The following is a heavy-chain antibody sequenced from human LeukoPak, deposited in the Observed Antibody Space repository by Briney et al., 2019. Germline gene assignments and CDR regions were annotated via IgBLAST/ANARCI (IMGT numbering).Heavy chain of an antibody. CDR3: ARVGQRHDDS. CDR2: VHYSGST. CDR1: GGSISNYF. D-gene: IGHD6-25*01. V-gene: IGHV4-59*12. J-gene: IGHJ4*02. Sequence: SETLSLTCTVSGGSISNYFWSWIRQPAGKGLEWIGEVHYSGSTNHNPSLRSRVAISIDWPKNQFFLKLDSLTAADTAVYYCARVGQRHDDSWGQGTLVTVSS.